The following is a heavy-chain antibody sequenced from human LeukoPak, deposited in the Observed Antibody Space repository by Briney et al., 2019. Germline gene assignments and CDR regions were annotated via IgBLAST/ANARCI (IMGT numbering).Heavy chain of an antibody. Sequence: PSETLSLTCTVSGGSISSHYWSWARQPPGKGLEWIGYILTSGTTNYNPSLKSRLTISVDTSKNQFTLKLSSVTAADTAVYYCARLRVSGSYLYYFDYWGQGTLVTVSS. CDR1: GGSISSHY. D-gene: IGHD1-26*01. CDR2: ILTSGTT. J-gene: IGHJ4*02. CDR3: ARLRVSGSYLYYFDY. V-gene: IGHV4-4*09.